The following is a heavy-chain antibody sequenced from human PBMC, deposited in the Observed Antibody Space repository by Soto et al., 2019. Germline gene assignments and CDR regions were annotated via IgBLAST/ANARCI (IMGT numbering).Heavy chain of an antibody. J-gene: IGHJ4*02. CDR2: INPSGGST. CDR1: GYTFTSYY. Sequence: GASVKVSCKASGYTFTSYYMHWVRQAPGQGLEWMGIINPSGGSTSYAQKFQGRVTMTRDTSTSTVYMELSSLRSEDTAVYYCGFIIAARPQSPHYWGQGTLVTVSS. D-gene: IGHD6-6*01. CDR3: GFIIAARPQSPHY. V-gene: IGHV1-46*01.